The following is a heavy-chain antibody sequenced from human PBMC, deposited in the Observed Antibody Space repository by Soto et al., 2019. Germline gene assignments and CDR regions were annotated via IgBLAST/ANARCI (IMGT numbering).Heavy chain of an antibody. Sequence: SGPTLVNPTQTLTLTCSFSGFSLSTSGVGVGWIRQPPGKAPEWLGIIYWYDDKRYSPSLKSRVTITKDTSRNQVVLIMTRVEADDTATYYCAHDTSGWRWLPDVWGQGTTVTVSS. CDR1: GFSLSTSGVG. CDR3: AHDTSGWRWLPDV. D-gene: IGHD2-21*01. CDR2: IYWYDDK. J-gene: IGHJ6*02. V-gene: IGHV2-5*01.